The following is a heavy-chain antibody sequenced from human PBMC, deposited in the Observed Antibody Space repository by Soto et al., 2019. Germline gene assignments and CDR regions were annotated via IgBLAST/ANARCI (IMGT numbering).Heavy chain of an antibody. CDR1: GYTFNTYY. V-gene: IGHV1-46*02. J-gene: IGHJ4*02. D-gene: IGHD2-21*02. CDR3: ARGGHIAVVTASFDN. Sequence: QVQLVQSGAEVRKPGASVKVSCKPSGYTFNTYYLHWLRQAPGQALEWMGVIHPSGGGTTYAQKFLGSVTVTRDTSTTTVFMELSSLRSYDTAVYYCARGGHIAVVTASFDNWGQGTLVTVSS. CDR2: IHPSGGGT.